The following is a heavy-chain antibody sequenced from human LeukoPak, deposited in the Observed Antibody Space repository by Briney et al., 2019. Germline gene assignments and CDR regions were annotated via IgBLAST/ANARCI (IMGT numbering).Heavy chain of an antibody. CDR1: GFTFSSYA. CDR2: ISGSGGST. J-gene: IGHJ3*02. V-gene: IGHV3-23*01. CDR3: AKDYFVDAFDI. Sequence: GGSLRLSCAASGFTFSSYAMSWVRQAPGKGLEWVSAISGSGGSTYYAVSVKGRFSISRDNSKNTLYLQMNRLRAEDTAVYYCAKDYFVDAFDIWGQGTMVTVSS. D-gene: IGHD2/OR15-2a*01.